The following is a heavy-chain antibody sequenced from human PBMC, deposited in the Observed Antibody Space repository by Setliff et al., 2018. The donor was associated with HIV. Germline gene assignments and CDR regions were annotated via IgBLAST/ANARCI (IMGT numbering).Heavy chain of an antibody. D-gene: IGHD2-2*01. Sequence: PSETLSLTCTVSGGSISSASYYWSWIRQPAGKGLEWIGRIYTSGSTTYNPSLKSRVTMSLDTSKNQFSLKLSSVTAADTAVYYCARDGVVPAAMDYYGLDVWGQGTTVTVSS. J-gene: IGHJ6*02. CDR2: IYTSGST. V-gene: IGHV4-61*02. CDR3: ARDGVVPAAMDYYGLDV. CDR1: GGSISSASYY.